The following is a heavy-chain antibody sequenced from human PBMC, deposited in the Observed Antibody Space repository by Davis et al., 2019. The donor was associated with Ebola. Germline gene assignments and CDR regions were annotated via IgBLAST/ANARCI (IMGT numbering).Heavy chain of an antibody. CDR3: AKPTQSSSGVGRYFDY. CDR1: GFTFSSYG. CDR2: LAYDGSNT. J-gene: IGHJ4*02. V-gene: IGHV3-30*18. D-gene: IGHD6-6*01. Sequence: GESLKISCAASGFTFSSYGMHWVRQAPGKGLEWVALLAYDGSNTYYSDSVKGRFTISRDNSRNTLYLQMSSLRAEDTAVYYCAKPTQSSSGVGRYFDYWGQGTLVTVSS.